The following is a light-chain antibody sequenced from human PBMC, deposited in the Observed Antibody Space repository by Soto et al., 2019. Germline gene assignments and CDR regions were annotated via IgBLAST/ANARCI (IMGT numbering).Light chain of an antibody. CDR1: QSVTSSY. Sequence: EIVLTQSPGTLSLSPGEGATLSCRASQSVTSSYLAWYQKKPGRAPRLLIYAASNRANGIPDRFSGSGSGTDFTLTISRLEPEDFAVYYCQQYGTSPYTVGQGTELEIK. V-gene: IGKV3-20*01. CDR3: QQYGTSPYT. CDR2: AAS. J-gene: IGKJ2*01.